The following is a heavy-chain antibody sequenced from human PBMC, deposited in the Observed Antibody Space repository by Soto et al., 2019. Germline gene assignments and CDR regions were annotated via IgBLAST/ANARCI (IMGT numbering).Heavy chain of an antibody. Sequence: PSETLSLTCAVSGGFISSSNWWSWVRRPPGKGLEWIGEIYHSGSTNYHPSLKSRVTISVDKSKHQFSLKLSPVTAADTAVYDCESKDRNYGGSVYWAQGTVVTVSS. J-gene: IGHJ4*02. CDR1: GGFISSSNW. V-gene: IGHV4-4*02. CDR2: IYHSGST. CDR3: ESKDRNYGGSVY. D-gene: IGHD4-17*01.